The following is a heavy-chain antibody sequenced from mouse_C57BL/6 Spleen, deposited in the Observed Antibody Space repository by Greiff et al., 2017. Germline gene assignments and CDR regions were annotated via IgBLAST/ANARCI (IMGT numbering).Heavy chain of an antibody. CDR2: IYPGDGDT. D-gene: IGHD4-1*01. J-gene: IGHJ2*01. V-gene: IGHV1-82*01. CDR1: GYAFSSSW. CDR3: ARVLNWYYFDY. Sequence: QVQLKESGPELVKPGASVKISCKASGYAFSSSWMNWVKQRPGKGLEWIGRIYPGDGDTNYNGKFKGKATLTADKSSSTAYMQLSSLTSEDSAVYFCARVLNWYYFDYWGKGTTLTVSS.